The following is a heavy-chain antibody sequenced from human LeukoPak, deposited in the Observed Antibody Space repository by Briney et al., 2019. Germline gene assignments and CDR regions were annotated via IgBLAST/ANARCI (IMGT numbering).Heavy chain of an antibody. CDR1: GYTFTSYG. V-gene: IGHV1-18*01. D-gene: IGHD3-10*01. Sequence: ASVKVSCNASGYTFTSYGISWVRQAPGQGLEWMGWISAYNGNTNYAQKLQGRVTMTTDTSTSTAYMELRSLRSDDTAVYYCARDPNLYGSGSSTYNWFDPWGQGTLVTVSS. CDR3: ARDPNLYGSGSSTYNWFDP. J-gene: IGHJ5*02. CDR2: ISAYNGNT.